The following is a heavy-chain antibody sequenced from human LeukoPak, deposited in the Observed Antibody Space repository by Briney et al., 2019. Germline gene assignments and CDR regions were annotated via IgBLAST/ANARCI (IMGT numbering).Heavy chain of an antibody. J-gene: IGHJ6*02. CDR3: AKDMSPGTYGMDV. CDR1: GFTFNKFW. CDR2: ISWNSGSI. D-gene: IGHD1-1*01. Sequence: GGSLRLSCAASGFTFNKFWMHWVRQAPGKGPEWVSGISWNSGSIGYADSVKGRFTISRDNAKNSLYLQMNSLRAEDTALYYCAKDMSPGTYGMDVWGQGTTVTVSS. V-gene: IGHV3-9*01.